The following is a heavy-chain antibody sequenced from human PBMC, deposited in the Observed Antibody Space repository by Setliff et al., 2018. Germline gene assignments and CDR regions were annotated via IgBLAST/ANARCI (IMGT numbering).Heavy chain of an antibody. D-gene: IGHD1-1*01. CDR1: GISITSGHY. Sequence: PSETLSLTCDVSGISITSGHYWGWIQQPPGKGLEWIATIYHRGRTYYNPSLDSRVTISLDTSKNQYSLRLRSVTAADTAVYYCASPRRDDLDTPFDAFDLWGQGTKVT. J-gene: IGHJ3*01. CDR2: IYHRGRT. V-gene: IGHV4-38-2*01. CDR3: ASPRRDDLDTPFDAFDL.